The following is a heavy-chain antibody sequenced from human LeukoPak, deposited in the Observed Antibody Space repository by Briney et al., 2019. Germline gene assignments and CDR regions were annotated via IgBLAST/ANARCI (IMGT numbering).Heavy chain of an antibody. J-gene: IGHJ5*02. CDR1: GFTFSNYA. V-gene: IGHV3-30*04. CDR3: AREQFSAFDP. Sequence: PGGSLRLSCAASGFTFSNYALHWVRQAPGKGLEWVAVISYDGSNKYYADSVKGRFTISRDNSKNTLYLQMNSLRPEDTAVYYCAREQFSAFDPRGQGTLVTVSS. D-gene: IGHD5-24*01. CDR2: ISYDGSNK.